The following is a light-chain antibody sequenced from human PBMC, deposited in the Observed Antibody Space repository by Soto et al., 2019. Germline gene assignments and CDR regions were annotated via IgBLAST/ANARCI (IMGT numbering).Light chain of an antibody. CDR1: SSDVGGYNY. V-gene: IGLV2-8*01. CDR3: SSYVGTNSYV. CDR2: DVC. Sequence: QSVLTQPASVSGSPGQSITISCTGTSSDVGGYNYVSWYQQHPGKAPKLIIYDVCKRPSGVSDRFSGSKSGNTAALTVSGLQAEDEADYYCSSYVGTNSYVFGTGTKVTVL. J-gene: IGLJ1*01.